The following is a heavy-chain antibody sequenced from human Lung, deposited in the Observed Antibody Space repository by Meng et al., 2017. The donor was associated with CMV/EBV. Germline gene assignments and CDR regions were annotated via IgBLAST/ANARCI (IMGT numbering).Heavy chain of an antibody. J-gene: IGHJ6*02. CDR3: AKGERQFCSSFNCHYQYYGMDV. Sequence: GESXKISXAASGFSFSDYAMHWVRQAPGKGLECVTFNRHDGTNKYYAESVKGQFTISRDNSKSTLYLHMNRLRPEDTAVYYCAKGERQFCSSFNCHYQYYGMDVWGQGXTVTVSS. CDR1: GFSFSDYA. D-gene: IGHD3-3*01. V-gene: IGHV3-30*02. CDR2: NRHDGTNK.